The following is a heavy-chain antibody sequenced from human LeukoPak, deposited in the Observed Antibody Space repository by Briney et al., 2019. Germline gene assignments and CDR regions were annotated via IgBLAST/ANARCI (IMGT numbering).Heavy chain of an antibody. Sequence: SETLSLTCAVYGGSFSGYYWSWIRQPPGKGLEWIGEINHSGSTNYKPSLKSRVTISVDTSKNQFSLKLSSVTAADTAVYYCARGAGYSYGLDYWGQGTLVTVSS. V-gene: IGHV4-34*01. CDR3: ARGAGYSYGLDY. CDR2: INHSGST. D-gene: IGHD5-18*01. CDR1: GGSFSGYY. J-gene: IGHJ4*02.